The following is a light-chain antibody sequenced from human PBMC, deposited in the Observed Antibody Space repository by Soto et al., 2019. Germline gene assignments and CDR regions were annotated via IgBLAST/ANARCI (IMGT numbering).Light chain of an antibody. CDR2: EVN. V-gene: IGLV2-23*02. J-gene: IGLJ1*01. Sequence: QSVLTQPASVSGSPGRSITISCTGTISDIGSHNLVSWYQQHPGKAPKLIVYEVNERPSGVSSRFSGSKSGNTASLTISGLQPDDEADYHCCSFAGSNPFPYVFGSGTQLTVL. CDR1: ISDIGSHNL. CDR3: CSFAGSNPFPYV.